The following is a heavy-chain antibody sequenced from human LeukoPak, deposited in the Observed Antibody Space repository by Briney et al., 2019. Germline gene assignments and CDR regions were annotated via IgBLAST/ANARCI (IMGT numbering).Heavy chain of an antibody. CDR1: AVTFSTYA. CDR2: IIPSFGTV. V-gene: IGHV1-69*13. J-gene: IGHJ5*02. D-gene: IGHD1-26*01. Sequence: SVKVSCKASAVTFSTYAITWVRQAPGQGLEWMGGIIPSFGTVYYAQKFQGRVTITADESTSTDYMELSSLRSEDTAVYYCARDVEGSLNLLPSWGRGTLVTVSS. CDR3: ARDVEGSLNLLPS.